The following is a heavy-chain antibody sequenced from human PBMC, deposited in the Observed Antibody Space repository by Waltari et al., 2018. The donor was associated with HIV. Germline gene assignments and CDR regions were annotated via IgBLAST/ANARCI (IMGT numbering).Heavy chain of an antibody. Sequence: HLVESGEGLVQPGGSLRRSWEASGFTFSNFWRCWVSRAPGKGVEWVADIREDGSEKNYVDSVKGRFTISRDNAKNSLYLQMNSLRAEDTAVYHCARVTFYGSGPFYTAYYHGMSVWGQGTTVSVSS. D-gene: IGHD3-10*01. V-gene: IGHV3-7*04. CDR1: GFTFSNFW. J-gene: IGHJ6*02. CDR2: IREDGSEK. CDR3: ARVTFYGSGPFYTAYYHGMSV.